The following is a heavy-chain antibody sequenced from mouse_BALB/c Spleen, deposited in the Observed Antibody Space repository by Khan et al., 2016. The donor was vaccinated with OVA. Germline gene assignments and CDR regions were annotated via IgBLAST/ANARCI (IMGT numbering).Heavy chain of an antibody. CDR1: GYTFTSYW. V-gene: IGHV1S81*02. J-gene: IGHJ2*01. Sequence: QVQLKQSGAELVKAGASVKMSCKASGYTFTSYWMHWVKQRLGQGLEWFAETNPTNGRTYYNEKFKSKATLTVDKSSSTAYMLLSGPTFEDSAVYYCARIKKIVATYFYYWGQGATVTVSS. CDR3: ARIKKIVATYFYY. D-gene: IGHD1-1*01. CDR2: TNPTNGRT.